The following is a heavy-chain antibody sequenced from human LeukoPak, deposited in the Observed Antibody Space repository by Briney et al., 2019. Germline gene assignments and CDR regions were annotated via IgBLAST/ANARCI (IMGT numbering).Heavy chain of an antibody. J-gene: IGHJ4*02. CDR2: IYSSGST. CDR1: GGSISSHY. CDR3: ARASCGGDCYSFDY. D-gene: IGHD2-21*02. Sequence: PSETLSLTCTVSGGSISSHYWSWIRQPPGKGLEWIGRIYSSGSTSYNPSLKSRVTISVDTSKNQFSLELNSVTASDTAVYYCARASCGGDCYSFDYWGQGTLVTVSS. V-gene: IGHV4-59*08.